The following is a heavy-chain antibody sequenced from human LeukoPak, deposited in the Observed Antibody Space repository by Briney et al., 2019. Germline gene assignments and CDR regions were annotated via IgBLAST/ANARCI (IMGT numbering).Heavy chain of an antibody. CDR3: ARVPYYYDSSGDPYGMDV. D-gene: IGHD3-22*01. J-gene: IGHJ6*02. Sequence: PSETLSLTCTVSGGSISSYYWSWIRQPPGKGLEWIGYIYYSGSTNYNPSLKSRVTISVDTSKNQFSLKLSSVTAADTAVYYCARVPYYYDSSGDPYGMDVWGQGTTVTVSS. CDR2: IYYSGST. V-gene: IGHV4-59*12. CDR1: GGSISSYY.